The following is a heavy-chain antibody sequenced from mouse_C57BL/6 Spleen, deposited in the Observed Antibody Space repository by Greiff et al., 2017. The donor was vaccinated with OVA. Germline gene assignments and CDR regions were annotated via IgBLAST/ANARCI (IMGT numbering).Heavy chain of an antibody. D-gene: IGHD1-1*01. CDR1: GYTFTTYP. V-gene: IGHV1-47*01. CDR2: FHPYNDDT. CDR3: ARTVVATGYFDV. Sequence: VKLMESGAELVKPGASVKMSCKPSGYTFTTYPIEWMKQNHGKSLEWIGNFHPYNDDTKYNEKFKGKATLTVEKSSSTVYLELSRLTSDDSAVDYCARTVVATGYFDVWGTGTTVTVSS. J-gene: IGHJ1*03.